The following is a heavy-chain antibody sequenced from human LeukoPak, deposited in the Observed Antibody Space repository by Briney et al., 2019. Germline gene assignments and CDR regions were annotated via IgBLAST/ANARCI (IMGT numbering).Heavy chain of an antibody. CDR3: ARRGAGSGWSIDY. CDR2: ISSSSYL. J-gene: IGHJ4*02. D-gene: IGHD6-19*01. V-gene: IGHV3-21*01. Sequence: SGGSLRLSCAASGFTFIGYSFSWVRQAPGKGLEWVSSISSSSYLYYTDSVKGRFTFSRDNAKNSLYLQMNSLRAEDTAVYYCARRGAGSGWSIDYWGQGTLVTVSS. CDR1: GFTFIGYS.